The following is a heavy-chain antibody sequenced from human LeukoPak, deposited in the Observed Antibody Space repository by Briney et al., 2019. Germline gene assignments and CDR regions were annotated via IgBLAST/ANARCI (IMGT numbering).Heavy chain of an antibody. D-gene: IGHD5-18*01. CDR1: GGSFSGYY. Sequence: SETLSLTCAVYGGSFSGYYWSWIRQPPGKGLEWIGEINHSGSTYYNPSLKSRVTISVDTSKNQFSLKLSSVTAADTAVYYCARDGYSYYYYYYMDVWGKGTTVTVSS. J-gene: IGHJ6*03. V-gene: IGHV4-34*01. CDR3: ARDGYSYYYYYYMDV. CDR2: INHSGST.